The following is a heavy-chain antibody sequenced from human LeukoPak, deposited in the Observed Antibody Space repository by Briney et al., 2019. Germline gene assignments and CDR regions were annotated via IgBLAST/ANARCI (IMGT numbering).Heavy chain of an antibody. Sequence: PGGSLRLSCAGSVFTLSNDWMSWVRQAPGKGPGWVANIKQVGREKHYVDSVKGRFTISRDNDKSSQYLQMNSLRAEDTAVYYCTRDEAAATNWGQGTLVTVSS. D-gene: IGHD6-13*01. CDR2: IKQVGREK. J-gene: IGHJ4*02. CDR1: VFTLSNDW. CDR3: TRDEAAATN. V-gene: IGHV3-7*01.